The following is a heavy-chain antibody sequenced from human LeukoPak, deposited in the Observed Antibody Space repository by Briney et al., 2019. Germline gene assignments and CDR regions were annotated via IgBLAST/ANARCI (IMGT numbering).Heavy chain of an antibody. Sequence: GESLKISCKGSGYSFTNYWIGWVRQMPGKGLEWMGTIYPGDSDTKYSPSFQGQVTISADKSISTAYLQWSSLKASDTAMYYCARCIAAAGSIGTRYFDYWGQGTLVTVSS. V-gene: IGHV5-51*01. J-gene: IGHJ4*02. CDR1: GYSFTNYW. D-gene: IGHD6-13*01. CDR2: IYPGDSDT. CDR3: ARCIAAAGSIGTRYFDY.